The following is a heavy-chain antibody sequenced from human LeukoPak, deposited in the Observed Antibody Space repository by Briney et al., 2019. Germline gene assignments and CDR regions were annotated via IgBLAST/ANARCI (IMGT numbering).Heavy chain of an antibody. J-gene: IGHJ4*02. D-gene: IGHD7-27*01. CDR1: GGSVSSGSYY. Sequence: SETLSLTCTVSGGSVSSGSYYWGWIRQPPGKGLEWIGNIYYSGSTYYNPSLKSRVTISVETSKNQFSLKLSSVTAADTAVYYCARGWGDTGRNFDYWGQGTLVTVSS. V-gene: IGHV4-39*07. CDR2: IYYSGST. CDR3: ARGWGDTGRNFDY.